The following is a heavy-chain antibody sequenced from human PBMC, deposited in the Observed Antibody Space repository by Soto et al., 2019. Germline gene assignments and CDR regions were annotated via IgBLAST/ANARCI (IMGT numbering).Heavy chain of an antibody. V-gene: IGHV1-69*06. CDR2: IVPNVGTV. CDR1: GGTFSSFSNYP. D-gene: IGHD3-22*01. CDR3: ARRDTSGFLRYFDN. Sequence: SVKVSCKSSGGTFSSFSNYPINWVRQAPGQGLEWMGGIVPNVGTVNYAQKFRGKVTITADKSTGTAYMELSSLRSEDTALYYCARRDTSGFLRYFDNWGQGTQVTVSS. J-gene: IGHJ4*02.